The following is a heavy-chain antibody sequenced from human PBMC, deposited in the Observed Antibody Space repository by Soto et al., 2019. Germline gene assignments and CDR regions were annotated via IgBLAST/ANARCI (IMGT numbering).Heavy chain of an antibody. CDR2: IYHSGST. Sequence: EQLQESGPRLVEASQTLSLTCTVSNASITSSGYYWSWVRQPPGERLEWIGYIYHSGSTFYSSSLQSRLTMSVDTSKNQFSLTLRSVTAADTAVYHCARMSGTYYVPDYWGQGTLVTVSS. CDR3: ARMSGTYYVPDY. J-gene: IGHJ4*02. D-gene: IGHD1-26*01. CDR1: NASITSSGYY. V-gene: IGHV4-31*03.